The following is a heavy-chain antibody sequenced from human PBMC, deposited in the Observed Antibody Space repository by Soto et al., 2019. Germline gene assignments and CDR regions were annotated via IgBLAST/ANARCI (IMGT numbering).Heavy chain of an antibody. CDR1: SGSISSSNW. D-gene: IGHD6-13*01. CDR2: IYHSGST. V-gene: IGHV4-4*02. CDR3: ARGPGQQLDRGYNWFDP. Sequence: PSETLSLTCAVSSGSISSSNWWSWVRQPPGKGLEWIGEIYHSGSTNYNPSLKSRVTISVDKSKNQFSLKLSSVTAADTAVYYCARGPGQQLDRGYNWFDPWGQGTLVTVSS. J-gene: IGHJ5*02.